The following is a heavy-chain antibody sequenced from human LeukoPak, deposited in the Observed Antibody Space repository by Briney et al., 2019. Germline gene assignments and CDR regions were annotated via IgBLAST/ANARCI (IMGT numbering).Heavy chain of an antibody. CDR3: ARGVGYDILTGYSRNDAFDI. D-gene: IGHD3-9*01. Sequence: GGSLRLSCAASGFTFEKYWMNWVRQAPGKGLEWVAIISYDGSSKYYADSVKGRFTISRDNSKNTLYLQMNSLRAEDTAVYYCARGVGYDILTGYSRNDAFDIWGQGTMVTVSS. CDR2: ISYDGSSK. J-gene: IGHJ3*02. CDR1: GFTFEKYW. V-gene: IGHV3-30-3*01.